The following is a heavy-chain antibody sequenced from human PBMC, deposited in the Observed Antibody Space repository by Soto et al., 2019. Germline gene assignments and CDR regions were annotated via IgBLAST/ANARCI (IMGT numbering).Heavy chain of an antibody. CDR2: IYSGGST. J-gene: IGHJ3*02. V-gene: IGHV3-53*01. D-gene: IGHD3-22*01. CDR1: GFTVSSIY. Sequence: GGSLRLSCAASGFTVSSIYMSWVRQAPGKGLEWVSVIYSGGSTYYADSVKGRFTISRDNSKNTLYLQMNSLRAEDTAVYYCASPPPYYYDSSDDAFDIWGQGTMVTVSS. CDR3: ASPPPYYYDSSDDAFDI.